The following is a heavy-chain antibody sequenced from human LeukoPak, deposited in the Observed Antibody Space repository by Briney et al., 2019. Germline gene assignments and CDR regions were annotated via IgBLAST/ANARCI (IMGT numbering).Heavy chain of an antibody. CDR1: GFTFSSYA. Sequence: GGSLRLSCAASGFTFSSYAMHWVRQAPGKGLEWVAVISYDGSNKYYADSVKGRFTISRDNSKNTLYLQMNSLRAEDTAVYYCARDTYYYDSSGYYYPGGCDYWGQGTLVTVSS. J-gene: IGHJ4*02. V-gene: IGHV3-30*04. D-gene: IGHD3-22*01. CDR3: ARDTYYYDSSGYYYPGGCDY. CDR2: ISYDGSNK.